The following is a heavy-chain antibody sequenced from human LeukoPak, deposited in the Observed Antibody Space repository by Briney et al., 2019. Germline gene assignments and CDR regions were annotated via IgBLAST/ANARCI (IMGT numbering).Heavy chain of an antibody. D-gene: IGHD3-16*01. Sequence: ASVKVSRKASGYTFTGYYMHWVRQAPGQGLEWMGWINPNSGGTNYAQKFQGRVTMTRDTSISTAYMELSRLRSDDTAVYYCARDQYYDYVWRSPAMDYWGQGTLVTVSS. J-gene: IGHJ4*02. CDR3: ARDQYYDYVWRSPAMDY. CDR2: INPNSGGT. V-gene: IGHV1-2*02. CDR1: GYTFTGYY.